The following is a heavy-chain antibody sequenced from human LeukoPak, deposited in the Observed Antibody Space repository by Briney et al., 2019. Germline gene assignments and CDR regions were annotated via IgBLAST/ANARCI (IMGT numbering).Heavy chain of an antibody. D-gene: IGHD3-10*01. CDR2: ISGSGGST. V-gene: IGHV3-23*01. CDR3: AKADWEDYYGSGSYYQT. J-gene: IGHJ5*02. CDR1: GFPFSSYA. Sequence: GGSLRLSCVASGFPFSSYAMSWVRQAPGKGLEWVSAISGSGGSTYYADSVKGRFTISRDNSKNTLYLQMNSLRAEDTAVYYCAKADWEDYYGSGSYYQTWGQGTLVTVSS.